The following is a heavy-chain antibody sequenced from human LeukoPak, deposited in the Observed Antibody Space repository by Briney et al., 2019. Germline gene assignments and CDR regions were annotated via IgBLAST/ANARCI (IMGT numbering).Heavy chain of an antibody. V-gene: IGHV4-59*01. CDR2: IYYSGIT. D-gene: IGHD3-22*01. CDR1: GGSISSYY. Sequence: SETLSLTCTVSGGSISSYYWSWIRQPPGKGLEWSGYIYYSGITNYNPSLKSRVTISVDTSKNQFSLKLTSVTAADTAVYYCARQNYDSSPYYYSYYMDVWGKATTVTVSS. CDR3: ARQNYDSSPYYYSYYMDV. J-gene: IGHJ6*03.